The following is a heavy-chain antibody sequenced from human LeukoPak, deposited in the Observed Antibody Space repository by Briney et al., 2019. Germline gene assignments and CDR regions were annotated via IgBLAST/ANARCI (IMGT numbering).Heavy chain of an antibody. Sequence: ASVKVSCKASGYTFTKYDIHWVRQAPGQRLEWMGRINPSDSDTRYAQKFQGRVIMTRDTSTSTVYMELSSLRSEDTALYYCARDQSWNYPPDAFDIWGQGTMVTVSS. V-gene: IGHV1-46*01. J-gene: IGHJ3*02. CDR3: ARDQSWNYPPDAFDI. D-gene: IGHD1-7*01. CDR2: INPSDSDT. CDR1: GYTFTKYD.